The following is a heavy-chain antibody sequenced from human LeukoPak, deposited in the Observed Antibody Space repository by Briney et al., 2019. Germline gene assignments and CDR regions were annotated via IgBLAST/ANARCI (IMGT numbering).Heavy chain of an antibody. CDR2: ISAYNGNT. D-gene: IGHD3-16*01. V-gene: IGHV1-18*01. J-gene: IGHJ4*02. CDR3: ARRWGGSRFFYYFDY. Sequence: ASVKVSCKASGYTFTSYGISWVRQAPGQGLEWMGWISAYNGNTNYAQKLQGRVTMTTDTSTSTAYMELRSLRSDDTAVYYCARRWGGSRFFYYFDYWGQGTLVTVSS. CDR1: GYTFTSYG.